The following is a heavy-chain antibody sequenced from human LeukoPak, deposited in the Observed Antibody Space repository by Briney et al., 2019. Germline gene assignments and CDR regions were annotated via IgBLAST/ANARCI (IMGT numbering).Heavy chain of an antibody. CDR1: GDSVSNDNAA. Sequence: SQTLSLTCAISGDSVSNDNAAWNWIRQSPSRGLEWLGRTYCRSKWYTDYAVSVSSRITINPDASKNQFSLQLNSVTPEDTAVYYCASSSLRGSDAFDIWGQGTMVTVSS. J-gene: IGHJ3*02. CDR3: ASSSLRGSDAFDI. V-gene: IGHV6-1*01. CDR2: TYCRSKWYT. D-gene: IGHD3-16*01.